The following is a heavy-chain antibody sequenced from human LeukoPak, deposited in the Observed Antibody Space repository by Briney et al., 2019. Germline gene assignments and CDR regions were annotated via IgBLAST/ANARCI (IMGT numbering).Heavy chain of an antibody. J-gene: IGHJ4*02. D-gene: IGHD6-19*01. CDR3: ARGGWDSSGWYFDY. CDR2: ISGSGGST. V-gene: IGHV3-23*01. CDR1: EFTFSSYY. Sequence: SGGSLRLSCVVSEFTFSSYYMSWVRQAPGKGLEWVSSISGSGGSTQYADSVQGRFAISRDNAKNSLYLQMNSLRAEDTAVYYCARGGWDSSGWYFDYWGQGTLVTVSS.